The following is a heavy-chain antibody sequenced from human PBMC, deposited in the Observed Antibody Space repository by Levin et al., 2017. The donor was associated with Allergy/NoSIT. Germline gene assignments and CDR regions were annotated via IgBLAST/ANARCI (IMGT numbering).Heavy chain of an antibody. CDR3: ARGHYGSGSYFYYYYYMDV. CDR2: IIPIFGTA. J-gene: IGHJ6*03. Sequence: KISCKASGGTFSSYAISWVRQAPGQGLEWMGGIIPIFGTANYAQKFQGRVTITADESTSTAYMELSSLRSEDTAVYYCARGHYGSGSYFYYYYYMDVWGKGTTVTVSS. D-gene: IGHD3-10*01. V-gene: IGHV1-69*01. CDR1: GGTFSSYA.